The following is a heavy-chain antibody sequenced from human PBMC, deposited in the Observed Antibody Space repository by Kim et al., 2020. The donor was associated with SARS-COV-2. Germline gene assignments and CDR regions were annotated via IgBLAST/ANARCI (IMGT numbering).Heavy chain of an antibody. D-gene: IGHD3-9*01. Sequence: SETLSLTCAVYGGSFSGYYWSWIRQPPGKGLEWIGEINHSGSTNYNPSLKSRVTISVDTSKNQFSLKLSSVTAADTAVYYCARGRPEAWPIRKYYYYGMDVWGQGTTVTVSS. J-gene: IGHJ6*02. V-gene: IGHV4-34*01. CDR1: GGSFSGYY. CDR2: INHSGST. CDR3: ARGRPEAWPIRKYYYYGMDV.